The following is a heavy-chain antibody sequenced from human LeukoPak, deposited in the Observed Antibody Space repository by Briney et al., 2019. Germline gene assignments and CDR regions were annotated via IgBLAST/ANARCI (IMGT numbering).Heavy chain of an antibody. Sequence: SETLSLTCGVSGGSFGGYFWSWIRQSPGSGLEWIGEINRTGSTNYNPSRKSRVTMFIDVSKNHLFLNLTPVTAADTAVYYCARGWDCSGGSCNSGVPHFDYWGQGTLVTVSS. J-gene: IGHJ4*02. D-gene: IGHD2-15*01. CDR3: ARGWDCSGGSCNSGVPHFDY. CDR1: GGSFGGYF. CDR2: INRTGST. V-gene: IGHV4-34*01.